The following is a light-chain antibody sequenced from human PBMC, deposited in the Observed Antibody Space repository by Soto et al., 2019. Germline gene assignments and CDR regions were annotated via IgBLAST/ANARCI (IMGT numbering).Light chain of an antibody. CDR1: QSVGNNY. CDR3: QQDAYSPFT. J-gene: IGKJ4*01. CDR2: GAS. V-gene: IGKV3-20*01. Sequence: EIVLTQSPGTLSLSPGERATLTCRASQSVGNNYLAWYQRKPGQAHRLLIHGASSRATGIPDRFSGSGSGTDFALTISRLEPEDFAVFYGQQDAYSPFTFGGGTKVEIK.